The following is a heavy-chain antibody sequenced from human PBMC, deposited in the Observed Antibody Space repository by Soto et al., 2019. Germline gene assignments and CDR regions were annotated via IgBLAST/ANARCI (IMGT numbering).Heavy chain of an antibody. CDR2: IFYSGST. J-gene: IGHJ5*02. Sequence: SETLSLTCTVSGGSISNYYWSWIRQPPGKGLEWIGHIFYSGSTNYNPALKSRVTISVDTSKNQFSLKLSSVTAADTAVYYCARDSGYNYGYFRWFDPWGQGALVTVSS. CDR3: ARDSGYNYGYFRWFDP. V-gene: IGHV4-59*01. D-gene: IGHD5-18*01. CDR1: GGSISNYY.